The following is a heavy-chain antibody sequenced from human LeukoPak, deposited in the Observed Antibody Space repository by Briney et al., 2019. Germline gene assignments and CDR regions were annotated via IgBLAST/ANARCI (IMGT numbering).Heavy chain of an antibody. CDR3: ARGYSSPVPNFDY. D-gene: IGHD6-13*01. CDR2: INPNNGGT. Sequence: ASVKVSCKASGYTFTGYYMHWVRQAPGQGLEWMGWINPNNGGTSYAQRFQGRVTMTRDTSITTAYMELPSLTSDDTAVYYCARGYSSPVPNFDYWVQGTLVTVSS. J-gene: IGHJ4*02. CDR1: GYTFTGYY. V-gene: IGHV1-2*02.